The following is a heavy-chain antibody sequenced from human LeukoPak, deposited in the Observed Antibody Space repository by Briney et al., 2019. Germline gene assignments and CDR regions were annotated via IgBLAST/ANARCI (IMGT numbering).Heavy chain of an antibody. J-gene: IGHJ4*02. V-gene: IGHV4-61*02. CDR2: VYTSGST. Sequence: ASQTLSLTCTVSGGSISSDNYSWSWIRQPAGKGQEWIGRVYTSGSTNYNPSLKSRVTIPVDTSKKQLSLKLSSVTAADTAVYYCARDYGSSGWVDYWGQGTLVTVSS. D-gene: IGHD6-19*01. CDR1: GGSISSDNYS. CDR3: ARDYGSSGWVDY.